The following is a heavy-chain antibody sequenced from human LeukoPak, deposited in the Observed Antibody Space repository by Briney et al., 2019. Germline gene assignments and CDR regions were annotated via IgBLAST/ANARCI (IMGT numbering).Heavy chain of an antibody. D-gene: IGHD3-22*01. CDR3: ARRGRESYYYDSSGYRLSYAFDI. J-gene: IGHJ3*02. CDR1: GGSISSSSYY. Sequence: MASETLSLTCTVSGGSISSSSYYWGWIRQPPGKGLEWIGSIYYSGSTYYNPSLKSRVTISVDTSKNQFSLKLSSVTAADTAVYYCARRGRESYYYDSSGYRLSYAFDIWGQGTMVTVSS. CDR2: IYYSGST. V-gene: IGHV4-39*01.